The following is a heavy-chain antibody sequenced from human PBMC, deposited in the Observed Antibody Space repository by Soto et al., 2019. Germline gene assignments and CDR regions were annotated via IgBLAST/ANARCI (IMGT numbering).Heavy chain of an antibody. CDR1: GGSISSRSYY. J-gene: IGHJ4*02. CDR2: IYYSGNA. V-gene: IGHV4-39*02. D-gene: IGHD6-13*01. Sequence: PSETLSLTCTVSGGSISSRSYYWGWIRQPPGKGLEWIGSIYYSGNAYYKPSPKSRVAVSADTSKKQLSLKVTSVTATDPAAYYCATDEDTSSWYHLPVFWGQGPLVTVYS. CDR3: ATDEDTSSWYHLPVF.